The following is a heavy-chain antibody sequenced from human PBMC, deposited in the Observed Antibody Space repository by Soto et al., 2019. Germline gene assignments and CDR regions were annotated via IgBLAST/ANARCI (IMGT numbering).Heavy chain of an antibody. CDR1: GFTFSSYS. D-gene: IGHD6-19*01. J-gene: IGHJ6*02. CDR2: ISSSSSYI. V-gene: IGHV3-21*01. CDR3: PRRLGGIAVAGYYYYYGMDV. Sequence: GGSLGLCCAASGFTFSSYSMNGVRQATGKGLECVSSISSSSSYISYADSVKGRFTISRDNAKNSLYLQMNSLRAEDTAVYYCPRRLGGIAVAGYYYYYGMDVWGQATTGTVCS.